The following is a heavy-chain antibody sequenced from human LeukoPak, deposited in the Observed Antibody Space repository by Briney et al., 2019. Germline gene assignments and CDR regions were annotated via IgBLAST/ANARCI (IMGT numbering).Heavy chain of an antibody. J-gene: IGHJ6*02. V-gene: IGHV3-7*01. CDR1: GFTFSSYA. Sequence: GGSLRLSCAASGFTFSSYAMSWVRQAPGKGLEWVANIKQDGSEKYYVDSVKGRFTISRDNAKNSLYLQMNSLRAEDTAVYYCARDLLIEYSSSYYYYYGMDVWGQGTTVTVSS. CDR3: ARDLLIEYSSSYYYYYGMDV. D-gene: IGHD6-6*01. CDR2: IKQDGSEK.